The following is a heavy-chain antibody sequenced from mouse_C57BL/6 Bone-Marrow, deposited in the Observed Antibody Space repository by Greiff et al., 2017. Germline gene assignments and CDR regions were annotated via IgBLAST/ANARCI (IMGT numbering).Heavy chain of an antibody. J-gene: IGHJ4*01. D-gene: IGHD1-1*01. V-gene: IGHV5-9-1*02. CDR1: GFTFSSYA. CDR2: ISSGGDYI. Sequence: VKLVDSGEGLVKPGGSLKLSCAASGFTFSSYAMSWVRQTPEKRLEWVAYISSGGDYIYYADTVKGRFTISRDNARNTLYLQMSSLKSEDTAMYYCTREGYYGSSPSMDYWGQGTSVTVFS. CDR3: TREGYYGSSPSMDY.